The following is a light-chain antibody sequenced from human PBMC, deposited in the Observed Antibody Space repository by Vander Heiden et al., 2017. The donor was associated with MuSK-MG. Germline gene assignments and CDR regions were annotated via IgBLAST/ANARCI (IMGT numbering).Light chain of an antibody. CDR2: WAS. Sequence: DILMTQSPDSLAVSLGERATINCKSSQSVLYSSNNKNYLAWYQQKPGQPPKLLIYWASTREYGVPDRFSGRGSGTDFTRTIISLQAEDVAVYYWQQDDSTHTFGQGTKLEIK. CDR1: QSVLYSSNNKNY. CDR3: QQDDSTHT. V-gene: IGKV4-1*01. J-gene: IGKJ2*01.